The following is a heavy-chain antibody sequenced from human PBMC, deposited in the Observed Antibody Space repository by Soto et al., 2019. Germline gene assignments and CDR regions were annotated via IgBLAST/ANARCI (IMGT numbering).Heavy chain of an antibody. Sequence: EVQLLESGGGLVQPGGSLRLSCAASGFTFSSYAMSWVRQAPGKGLEWVSAIIGSGGSTYYADSVKGRFTITRDNSKNTLYLQMNRLRAEDTAVYYCAKGYSSRDDAFDIWGQGTMVTVSS. CDR3: AKGYSSRDDAFDI. CDR2: IIGSGGST. D-gene: IGHD6-13*01. V-gene: IGHV3-23*01. J-gene: IGHJ3*02. CDR1: GFTFSSYA.